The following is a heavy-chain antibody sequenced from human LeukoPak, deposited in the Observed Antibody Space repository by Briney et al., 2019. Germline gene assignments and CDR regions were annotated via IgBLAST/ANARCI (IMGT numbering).Heavy chain of an antibody. D-gene: IGHD6-13*01. CDR1: GITFSSSA. Sequence: GGSLRLSCAASGITFSSSAMSWVRQAPGKGLEWVSAISGSGGSTYYADSVRGRFTISRDNSKNTLYLQMNSLRAEDTAVYYCARPIAAAGTEGGYWGQGTLVTVSS. V-gene: IGHV3-23*01. J-gene: IGHJ4*02. CDR2: ISGSGGST. CDR3: ARPIAAAGTEGGY.